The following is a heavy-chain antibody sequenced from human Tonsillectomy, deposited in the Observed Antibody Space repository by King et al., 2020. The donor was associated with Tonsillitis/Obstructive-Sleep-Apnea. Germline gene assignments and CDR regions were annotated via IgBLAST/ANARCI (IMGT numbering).Heavy chain of an antibody. J-gene: IGHJ4*02. CDR1: GFSLSTSGVG. D-gene: IGHD3-10*01. Sequence: TLKESGPTLVKPTQTLTLTCTFSGFSLSTSGVGVGWIRQPPGKALEWLALIYLDDDKRYSPSLKSRLTLTKDTSKNQVVLTMTNMDPVDTATYYCAHRPGNHYYYAFDYWGQGTLVTVSS. V-gene: IGHV2-5*02. CDR3: AHRPGNHYYYAFDY. CDR2: IYLDDDK.